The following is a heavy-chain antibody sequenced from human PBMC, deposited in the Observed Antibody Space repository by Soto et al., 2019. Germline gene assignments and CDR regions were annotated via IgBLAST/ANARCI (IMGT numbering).Heavy chain of an antibody. J-gene: IGHJ6*02. D-gene: IGHD3-10*01. CDR1: VYTFTSDC. V-gene: IGHV1-18*01. Sequence: ASVKISCKASVYTFTSDCISWVRRAPGQGLEWMGWISAYNGNTNYAQKLQGRVTMTTDTSTSTAYMELRSLRSDDTAVYYCARGSGMIGMDVWGQGTTVTVSS. CDR3: ARGSGMIGMDV. CDR2: ISAYNGNT.